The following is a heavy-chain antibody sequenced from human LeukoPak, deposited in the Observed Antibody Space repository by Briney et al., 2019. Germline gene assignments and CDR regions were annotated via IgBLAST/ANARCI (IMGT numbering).Heavy chain of an antibody. D-gene: IGHD5/OR15-5a*01. J-gene: IGHJ4*02. V-gene: IGHV1-2*02. Sequence: AASVKVSCKASGYTFIGYYLHWVRQAPGQGLEWMGWINPTSGGTNYAQKFQDRVTMTRDTSINTAYMELSRLTSDDTAVYYCARLVGLSTTASYWGQGTLVIVSS. CDR2: INPTSGGT. CDR3: ARLVGLSTTASY. CDR1: GYTFIGYY.